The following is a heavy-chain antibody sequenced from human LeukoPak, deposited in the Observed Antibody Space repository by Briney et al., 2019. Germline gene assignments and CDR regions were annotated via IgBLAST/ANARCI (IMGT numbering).Heavy chain of an antibody. CDR1: GGSISSYY. J-gene: IGHJ5*02. Sequence: SETLSLTCTVSGGSISSYYWSWIRQPPGKGLEWIGEINHSGSTNYNPSLKSRVTISVDTSKNQFSLKLSSVTAADTAVYYCARSSTIFGVVSILNWFDPWGQGTLVTVSS. CDR3: ARSSTIFGVVSILNWFDP. D-gene: IGHD3-3*01. CDR2: INHSGST. V-gene: IGHV4-34*01.